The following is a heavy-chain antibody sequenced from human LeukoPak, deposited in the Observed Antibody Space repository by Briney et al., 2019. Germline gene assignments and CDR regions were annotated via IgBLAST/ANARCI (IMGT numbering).Heavy chain of an antibody. J-gene: IGHJ6*03. CDR3: ARNGAVGTTNYFYMDA. CDR1: GFTFSSYG. CDR2: IDRNGVGT. Sequence: GGSLRLSCAASGFTFSSYGMHWVRQAPGKGLEFVSAIDRNGVGTYYANSVQGRFTISRDNSKNTLYLQMGSLRPEDMAIYFCARNGAVGTTNYFYMDAWGKGTTVTISS. D-gene: IGHD1-26*01. V-gene: IGHV3-64*01.